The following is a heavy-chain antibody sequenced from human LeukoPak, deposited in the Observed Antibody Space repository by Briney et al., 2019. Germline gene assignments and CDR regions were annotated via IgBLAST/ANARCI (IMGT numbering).Heavy chain of an antibody. CDR3: ARSGSSGARAHFQH. CDR2: INPNSGGT. J-gene: IGHJ1*01. CDR1: GYTFTGYY. D-gene: IGHD6-19*01. V-gene: IGHV1-2*02. Sequence: GASVKVSCKASGYTFTGYYMHWVRQAPGQGLEWMGWINPNSGGTNYAQKFQGRVTMTRDTSISTAYMELSRLTSDDTAVYYCARSGSSGARAHFQHWGQGTLVTVSS.